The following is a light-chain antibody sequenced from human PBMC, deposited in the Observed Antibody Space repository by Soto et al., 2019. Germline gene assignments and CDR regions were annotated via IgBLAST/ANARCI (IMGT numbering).Light chain of an antibody. V-gene: IGKV3-11*01. CDR1: QSISNS. J-gene: IGKJ1*01. Sequence: EIVLTQSPATLSLSPGERATLSCRASQSISNSLAWYQQKPGQAPRLLVYDASNRATGIPARFSGSRSGTDFTLTISSLEPEDFAVYYCQQYSNWPVTFGQGTKVDIK. CDR2: DAS. CDR3: QQYSNWPVT.